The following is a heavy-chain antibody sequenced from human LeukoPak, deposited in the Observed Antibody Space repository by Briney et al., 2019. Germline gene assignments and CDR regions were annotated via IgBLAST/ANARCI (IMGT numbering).Heavy chain of an antibody. V-gene: IGHV3-74*01. Sequence: GGSLRLSCAASGFTFSSYWMHWVRQAPGKGLVWVSRINSDGSSTSYADSVKGRFTISRDNAKNTLYLQMNSLRAEDTAADYCARGGVTFIIDPWGQGTLVTVSS. CDR1: GFTFSSYW. D-gene: IGHD2-21*02. CDR3: ARGGVTFIIDP. CDR2: INSDGSST. J-gene: IGHJ5*02.